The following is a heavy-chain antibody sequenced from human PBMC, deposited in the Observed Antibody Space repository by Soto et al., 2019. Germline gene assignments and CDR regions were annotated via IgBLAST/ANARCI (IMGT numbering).Heavy chain of an antibody. V-gene: IGHV3-30*03. CDR1: EFIFSSYG. CDR2: ISYDGSNE. J-gene: IGHJ4*02. CDR3: ATLLLEGIIVVGPSGGAGDY. D-gene: IGHD2-2*01. Sequence: QEQLVQSGGGVVQPGRSLRLSCAASEFIFSSYGMHWVRQAPGKGLEWVAVISYDGSNEYYADSVQGRFTISRDNSKQTLYLQMNSLRTEDTAVYFCATLLLEGIIVVGPSGGAGDYWGQGTLVTVSS.